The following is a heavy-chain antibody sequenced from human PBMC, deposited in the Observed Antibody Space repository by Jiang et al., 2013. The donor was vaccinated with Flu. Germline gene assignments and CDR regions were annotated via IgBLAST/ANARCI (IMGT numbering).Heavy chain of an antibody. CDR1: GYSFTSHG. V-gene: IGHV1-18*01. D-gene: IGHD3-22*01. CDR3: ARGFYQGVVVSPFDY. Sequence: GAEVKKPGAPVKVSCKASGYSFTSHGISWVRQAPGQGLEWMGWIRPYNGITNYAQKVLGRVTMTTDTATTTVYMELRSLKSDDTAVYYCARGFYQGVVVSPFDYWGQGTLVT. J-gene: IGHJ4*02. CDR2: IRPYNGIT.